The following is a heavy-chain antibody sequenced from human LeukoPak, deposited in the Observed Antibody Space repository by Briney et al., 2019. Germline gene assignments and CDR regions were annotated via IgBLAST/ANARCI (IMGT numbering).Heavy chain of an antibody. D-gene: IGHD4-23*01. J-gene: IGHJ4*02. CDR1: GYTFTSYG. CDR2: MKPNSGNT. CDR3: ATELRWKDH. V-gene: IGHV1-8*02. Sequence: ASVKVSCKASGYTFTSYGISWVRRAPGQGLEWMGYMKPNSGNTGYAQKFQGRVTMTRDTSISTAYMELSSLTSEDTAVYYCATELRWKDHWGQGTLVTVSS.